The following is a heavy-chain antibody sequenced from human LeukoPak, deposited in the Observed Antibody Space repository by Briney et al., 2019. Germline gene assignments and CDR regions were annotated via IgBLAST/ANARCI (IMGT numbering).Heavy chain of an antibody. D-gene: IGHD3-22*01. V-gene: IGHV4-59*01. CDR2: IYDSGST. J-gene: IGHJ4*02. CDR1: GDSISSYF. CDR3: ARDRGYYDSSFGY. Sequence: SETLSLTCTVSGDSISSYFCSWLRQPPGKGLEWIGYIYDSGSTKYNLSLTSRVTISLDTSKNQFSLKLSSVTAADTAVYYCARDRGYYDSSFGYWGQGTLVTVSS.